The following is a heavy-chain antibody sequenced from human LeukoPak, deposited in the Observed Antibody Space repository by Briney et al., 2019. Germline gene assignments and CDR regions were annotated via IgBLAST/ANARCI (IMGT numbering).Heavy chain of an antibody. V-gene: IGHV3-15*01. Sequence: KAGGSLRLSCVASELTFTNAWKAWVRQAAGKGLEWVGRIKSKTEGGTTGYAAPVKGRFTISRDNSKNTLYLQMNRLKTEDTAMYYGTTDLRSWGQGALVTVSS. CDR2: IKSKTEGGTT. CDR3: TTDLRS. D-gene: IGHD3-16*02. J-gene: IGHJ4*02. CDR1: ELTFTNAW.